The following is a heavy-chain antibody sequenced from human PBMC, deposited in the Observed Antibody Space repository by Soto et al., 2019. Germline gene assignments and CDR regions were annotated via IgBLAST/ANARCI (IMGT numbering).Heavy chain of an antibody. J-gene: IGHJ5*02. D-gene: IGHD3-10*01. V-gene: IGHV1-18*01. CDR1: GDTFTNFG. CDR3: ARVLRGVVNWFDP. CDR2: IATYNSNK. Sequence: HLVRSGPEVKKPGASVTVSCKTSGDTFTNFGLSWVRQAPGQGLEWMGWIATYNSNKNYAQKFQGRLTLTTDTSTSTGYMELKSLEYDDTAVYYCARVLRGVVNWFDPWGQGTLVTVSS.